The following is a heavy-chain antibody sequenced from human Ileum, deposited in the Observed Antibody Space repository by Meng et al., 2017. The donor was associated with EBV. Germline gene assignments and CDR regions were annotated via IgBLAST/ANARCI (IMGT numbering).Heavy chain of an antibody. CDR1: GGSISSGGYS. CDR3: ARGAYFDY. V-gene: IGHV4-30-2*01. J-gene: IGHJ4*02. CDR2: IYYSGSA. Sequence: QLQLQESGSGLVKPSETLSLTCAVSGGSISSGGYSWHWIRQQPGKGLQWIGYIYYSGSAYYNPSLKSRVTLSVDRSTNQFSLNLSSVTAADTAVYYCARGAYFDYWGQGNLVTVSS.